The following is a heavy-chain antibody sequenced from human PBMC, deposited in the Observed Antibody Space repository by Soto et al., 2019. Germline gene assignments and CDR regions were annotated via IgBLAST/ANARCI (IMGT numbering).Heavy chain of an antibody. D-gene: IGHD3-16*02. Sequence: QVQLQESGPGLVKPSETLSLTCTVSGGSVSSGSYYWSWLRQPPGKGLEWIGYIYYSGSTNYNPSLQSRVPRSVDTSKDQFSLKLRSVRGADTAVYYCARYRDGRDYYYGMDVWGQGTTVTVSS. CDR3: ARYRDGRDYYYGMDV. J-gene: IGHJ6*02. V-gene: IGHV4-61*01. CDR1: GGSVSSGSYY. CDR2: IYYSGST.